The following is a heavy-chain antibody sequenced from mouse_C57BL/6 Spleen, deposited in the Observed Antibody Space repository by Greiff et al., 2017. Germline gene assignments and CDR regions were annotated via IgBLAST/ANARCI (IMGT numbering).Heavy chain of an antibody. V-gene: IGHV10-1*01. D-gene: IGHD3-2*02. CDR1: GFSFNTYA. Sequence: EVKLMESGGGLVQPKGSLKLSCAASGFSFNTYAMNWVRQAPGKGLEWVARIRSKSNNYATYYADSVKDRFTISRDDSESMLYLQMNNLKTEDTAMYYCVRQDSSGYYYFDYGGQGTTLTVSS. CDR3: VRQDSSGYYYFDY. CDR2: IRSKSNNYAT. J-gene: IGHJ2*01.